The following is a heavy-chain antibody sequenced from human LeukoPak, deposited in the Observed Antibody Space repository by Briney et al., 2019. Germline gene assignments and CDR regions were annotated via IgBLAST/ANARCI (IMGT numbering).Heavy chain of an antibody. Sequence: GGSLRLSCAASGFTFSSYGMHWVRQAPGKGLEWVAFLRYDASNKDYADSVKGRFTISRDNSKNTLYLQMNSLRAEDTAVYYCAKDREYCSSTSCYSSVGYFDYWGQGTLVTVSS. CDR1: GFTFSSYG. D-gene: IGHD2-2*01. CDR3: AKDREYCSSTSCYSSVGYFDY. V-gene: IGHV3-30*02. J-gene: IGHJ4*02. CDR2: LRYDASNK.